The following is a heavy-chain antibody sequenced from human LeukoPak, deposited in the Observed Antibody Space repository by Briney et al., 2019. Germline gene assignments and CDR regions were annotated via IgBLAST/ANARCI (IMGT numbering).Heavy chain of an antibody. CDR2: MNPNSGNT. V-gene: IGHV1-8*03. J-gene: IGHJ3*02. D-gene: IGHD6-13*01. CDR3: ARPYSSSTDAFDI. Sequence: ASVKVSCKASGYTFTSYDINWVRQATGQGLEWMGWMNPNSGNTGYAQKFQGRVTITRNTSISTAYMELSSLRSEDTAVYYCARPYSSSTDAFDIWGQGTMVTVSS. CDR1: GYTFTSYD.